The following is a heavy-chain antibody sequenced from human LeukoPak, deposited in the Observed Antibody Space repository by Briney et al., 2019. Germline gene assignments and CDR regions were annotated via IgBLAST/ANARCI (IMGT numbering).Heavy chain of an antibody. V-gene: IGHV3-48*04. CDR1: GFTFNTYN. J-gene: IGHJ5*02. D-gene: IGHD6-13*01. Sequence: GGSLRLSCAGSGFTFNTYNMNWVRQAPGKGLEWVSYISSSGSSIYYADSVKGRFTISRDDAKNSLYLQMNSLRAEDTAVYYCASPSPGIAAAGTLWFDPWGQGTLVTVSS. CDR2: ISSSGSSI. CDR3: ASPSPGIAAAGTLWFDP.